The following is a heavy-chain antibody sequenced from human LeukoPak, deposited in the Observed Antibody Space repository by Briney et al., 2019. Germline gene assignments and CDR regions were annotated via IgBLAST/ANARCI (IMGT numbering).Heavy chain of an antibody. D-gene: IGHD2-21*02. Sequence: SETLSLTCTVSGVSISSGYYWGWIRQSTGKGLEWIGSNNHGGSTYYNPSLRSRVIVSVDTSKNHFSLKMSSVTAADTAVYYCARDLASCAGDCYSDGFDYWGQGALVTVSS. CDR2: NNHGGST. CDR1: GVSISSGYY. J-gene: IGHJ4*02. V-gene: IGHV4-38-2*02. CDR3: ARDLASCAGDCYSDGFDY.